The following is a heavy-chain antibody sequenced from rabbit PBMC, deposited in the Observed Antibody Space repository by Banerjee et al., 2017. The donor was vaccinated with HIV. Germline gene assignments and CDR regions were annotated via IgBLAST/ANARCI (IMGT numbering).Heavy chain of an antibody. J-gene: IGHJ4*01. CDR2: IIGGDSGTT. CDR1: GSDISSYS. D-gene: IGHD6-1*01. CDR3: VRTYASYNGYPYSYFNL. V-gene: IGHV1S40*01. Sequence: QSLEESGGDLVKPGASLTLTCTASGSDISSYSMCWVRQAPGKGLEWIACIIGGDSGTTYYASWVNGRFTISKTSSTTVTLQMTSLTAADTATYFCVRTYASYNGYPYSYFNLWGPGTLVTVS.